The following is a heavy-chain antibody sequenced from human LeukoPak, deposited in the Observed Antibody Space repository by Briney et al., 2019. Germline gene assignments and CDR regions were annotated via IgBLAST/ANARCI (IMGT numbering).Heavy chain of an antibody. CDR1: GFTFDDYA. Sequence: GGSLRLSCAASGFTFDDYAMNWVRQAPGKGLEWVSGINWNGGSTGYADSVKGRFTISRDNAKNSLYLQMNSLRAEDTALYYCARDGRYSNYAGWFDPWGQGTLVTVSS. V-gene: IGHV3-20*04. CDR3: ARDGRYSNYAGWFDP. J-gene: IGHJ5*02. D-gene: IGHD4-11*01. CDR2: INWNGGST.